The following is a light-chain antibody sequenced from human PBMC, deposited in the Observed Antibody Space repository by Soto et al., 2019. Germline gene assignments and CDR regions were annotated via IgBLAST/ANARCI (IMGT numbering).Light chain of an antibody. CDR3: CSYAGSSWV. V-gene: IGLV2-11*01. CDR2: DVS. CDR1: SSDVGGYNY. Sequence: QSVLTQPRSVSGSPGQSVTISCTGTSSDVGGYNYVSWYQQHPGKAPKLMIYDVSKQPSGVPDRFSGSKSGNTASLTISGLQAEDEADYYCCSYAGSSWVFGGGTKFTVL. J-gene: IGLJ3*02.